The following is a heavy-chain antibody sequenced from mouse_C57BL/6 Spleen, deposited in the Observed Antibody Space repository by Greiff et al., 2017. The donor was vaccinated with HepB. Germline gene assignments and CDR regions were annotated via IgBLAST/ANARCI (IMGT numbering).Heavy chain of an antibody. D-gene: IGHD4-1*01. CDR1: GYTFTSYW. V-gene: IGHV1-7*01. CDR2: INPSSGYT. J-gene: IGHJ3*01. CDR3: ASPWDPFAY. Sequence: QVQLQQSGAELAKPGASVKLSCKASGYTFTSYWMHWVKQRPGQGLEWIGYINPSSGYTKYNQKFKDKATLTADKSSRTAYMQLSSLTYEDSAVYYCASPWDPFAYWGQGTLVTVSA.